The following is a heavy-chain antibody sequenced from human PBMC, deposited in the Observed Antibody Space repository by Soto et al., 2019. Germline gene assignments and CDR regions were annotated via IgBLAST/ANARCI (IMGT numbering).Heavy chain of an antibody. CDR2: INHSGST. V-gene: IGHV4-34*01. CDR3: ARGRATVTYLMGGMDV. CDR1: GGSFSGYY. Sequence: PSETLSLTCAVYGGSFSGYYWSWIRQPPGKGLEWIGEINHSGSTNYNPSLKSRVTISVDTSKNQFSLKLSSVTAADTAVYYCARGRATVTYLMGGMDVWGQGTTVTVSS. J-gene: IGHJ6*02. D-gene: IGHD4-4*01.